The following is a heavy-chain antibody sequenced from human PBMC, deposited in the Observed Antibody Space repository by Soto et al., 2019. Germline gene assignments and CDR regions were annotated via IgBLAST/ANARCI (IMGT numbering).Heavy chain of an antibody. D-gene: IGHD3-9*01. J-gene: IGHJ6*02. CDR1: GGSISSGDHF. Sequence: QVQLQESGPGLVKPSQTLSLTCTVSGGSISSGDHFWSWIRQSPGKGLEWIGYISSIGSTYYNPSLKSRVSVSRDTSKNQCSLKLSSVTTTDTAVYYCARGLVIRPYYYHGMDVWGQGTTVTVSS. CDR3: ARGLVIRPYYYHGMDV. V-gene: IGHV4-30-4*01. CDR2: ISSIGST.